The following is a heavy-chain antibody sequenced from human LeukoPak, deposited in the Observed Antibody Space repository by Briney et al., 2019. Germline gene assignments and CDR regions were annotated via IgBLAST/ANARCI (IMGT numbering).Heavy chain of an antibody. CDR2: ISGSGGSP. D-gene: IGHD5-18*01. CDR1: GFTFSSYA. CDR3: AKGGYSYVNFDY. V-gene: IGHV3-23*01. J-gene: IGHJ4*02. Sequence: GGSLRLSCAASGFTFSSYAMNWVRQAPGKGLEWVSAISGSGGSPYYADSVKGRFTTSRDNSKNTLYLQMNSLRAEDTAVYYCAKGGYSYVNFDYWGQRTLVTVSS.